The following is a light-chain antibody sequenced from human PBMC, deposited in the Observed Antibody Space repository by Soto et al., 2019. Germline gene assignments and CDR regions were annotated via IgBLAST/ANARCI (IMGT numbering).Light chain of an antibody. Sequence: EIVLTQSPATLSLSPGERATLSCRASQSVSSYLAWYQQKPGQAPRLLIYDASNRATGIPARFSGRGSGTDFTPTISSLEPEDFTVYYCPQRSNWPLTFGGGTKVEIK. CDR1: QSVSSY. V-gene: IGKV3-11*01. CDR3: PQRSNWPLT. J-gene: IGKJ4*01. CDR2: DAS.